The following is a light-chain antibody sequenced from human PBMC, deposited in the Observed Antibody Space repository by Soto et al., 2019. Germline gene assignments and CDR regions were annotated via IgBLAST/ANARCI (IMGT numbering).Light chain of an antibody. V-gene: IGKV3-15*01. Sequence: EIVMTQSPATLSVSPGERATLSCRASQSISSYLAWYQQTPGQAPRLLIYGAYTRATDIPARFSGGGSGTEFTLTINSLQSEDVAVYYCHQVNDWPRGTFGQGTKVEVK. CDR1: QSISSY. CDR2: GAY. CDR3: HQVNDWPRGT. J-gene: IGKJ1*01.